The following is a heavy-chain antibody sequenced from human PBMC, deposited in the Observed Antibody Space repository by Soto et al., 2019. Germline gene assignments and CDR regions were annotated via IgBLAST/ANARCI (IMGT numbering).Heavy chain of an antibody. CDR1: GYTLTNYG. CDR2: ISTYNGNK. CDR3: ARRYGDPSSAAGFDY. J-gene: IGHJ4*02. D-gene: IGHD4-17*01. V-gene: IGHV1-18*01. Sequence: ASVKVSCKASGYTLTNYGINWVRQAPGQGLEWMGWISTYNGNKNYAEKFHGRVTMTTDTSTGTAYMELRSLRSDDTAVYYCARRYGDPSSAAGFDYWGQGTLVTVSS.